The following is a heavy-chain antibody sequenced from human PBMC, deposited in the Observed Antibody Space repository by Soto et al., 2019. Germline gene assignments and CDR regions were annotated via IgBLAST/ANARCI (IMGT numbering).Heavy chain of an antibody. J-gene: IGHJ6*02. CDR3: ARAGCDGGTCYTLVGLRYGMDV. V-gene: IGHV3-30-3*01. CDR2: ISYDGNNK. D-gene: IGHD2-15*01. CDR1: GLTFSNYA. Sequence: QVQLVESGGGVVQPGRSLRLSCAATGLTFSNYAMYWVRQAPGKGLEWVAVISYDGNNKYYADSEKGRFTISRDNSKNTLYLQMNSLRAADTAVYYCARAGCDGGTCYTLVGLRYGMDVWGQGTTVTVSS.